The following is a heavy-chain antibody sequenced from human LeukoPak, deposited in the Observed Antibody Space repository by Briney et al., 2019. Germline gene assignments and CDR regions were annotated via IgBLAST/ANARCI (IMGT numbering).Heavy chain of an antibody. CDR1: GFTFEEYD. D-gene: IGHD3-3*01. CDR3: ARDRNDYDFWSGYSMSYFDY. V-gene: IGHV3-20*04. CDR2: IKWNGGST. Sequence: GGSLRLSCAASGFTFEEYDMSWVRHAPGKGLEWVSGIKWNGGSTGYADSVRGRFTISRDNAKNSLYLQMNSLRAEDTALYYCARDRNDYDFWSGYSMSYFDYWGQGTLVTVSS. J-gene: IGHJ4*02.